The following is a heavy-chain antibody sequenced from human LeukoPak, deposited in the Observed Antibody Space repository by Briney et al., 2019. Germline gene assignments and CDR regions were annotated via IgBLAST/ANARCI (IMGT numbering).Heavy chain of an antibody. V-gene: IGHV4-34*01. CDR2: INHSGST. CDR3: ARGVCAGDKCFDY. J-gene: IGHJ4*02. Sequence: SETLSLTCAVYGGSFSGYYWSWIRQPPGKGLEWIGEINHSGSTNYNPSLKSRVTISVDTSKNQCSLKLSSVTAADTAVYYGARGVCAGDKCFDYWGQGTLVTVSS. CDR1: GGSFSGYY. D-gene: IGHD3-10*02.